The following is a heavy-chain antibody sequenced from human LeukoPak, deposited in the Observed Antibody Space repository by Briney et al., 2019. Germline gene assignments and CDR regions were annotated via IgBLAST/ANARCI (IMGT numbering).Heavy chain of an antibody. J-gene: IGHJ4*02. CDR3: ARDIIATPLGY. V-gene: IGHV3-48*01. Sequence: PGGSLRLSCAASGFTFSSYSMNWVRQAPGKGLEWVSYISSGSSTTYYADSVKGRFTISRDNAKNSLYLQMNSLRAEDTAVYYCARDIIATPLGYCGQGTLVTVSS. CDR2: ISSGSSTT. D-gene: IGHD6-6*01. CDR1: GFTFSSYS.